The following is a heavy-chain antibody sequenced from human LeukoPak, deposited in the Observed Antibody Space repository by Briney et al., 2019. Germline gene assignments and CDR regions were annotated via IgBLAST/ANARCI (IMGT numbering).Heavy chain of an antibody. Sequence: SETLSLTCTVPGVSISSYYWSWIRQPPGKGLEWIGYIYYSGSTNYNPSLKSRVNISVDTSKNQFYLKLSSVTAADTGVYYCARGYDYDSSGYPDYWGQGTLVAVSS. CDR1: GVSISSYY. D-gene: IGHD3-22*01. CDR2: IYYSGST. J-gene: IGHJ4*02. CDR3: ARGYDYDSSGYPDY. V-gene: IGHV4-59*01.